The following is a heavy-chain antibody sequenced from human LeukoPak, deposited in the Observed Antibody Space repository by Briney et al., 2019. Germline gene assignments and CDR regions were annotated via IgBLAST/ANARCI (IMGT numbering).Heavy chain of an antibody. CDR1: GYTFTGNY. J-gene: IGHJ6*03. CDR2: INPNSGGT. Sequence: GASVKVSCKASGYTFTGNYMHWVRQAPGQGLEWMGWINPNSGGTNYAQKFQGRVTMTRDTSISTAYTELSRLRSDDTAVYYCARGLSVITMVHYYMDVWGKGTTVTVSS. D-gene: IGHD3-10*01. V-gene: IGHV1-2*02. CDR3: ARGLSVITMVHYYMDV.